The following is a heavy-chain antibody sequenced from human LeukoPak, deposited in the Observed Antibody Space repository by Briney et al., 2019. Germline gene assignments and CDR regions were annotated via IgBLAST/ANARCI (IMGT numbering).Heavy chain of an antibody. Sequence: SETLSLTCTVSGGSISSHYWGWIRQPPGKGLEWIGYIYYSGSTNYNPSLKSRVTISVDTSKNQFSLKLSSVTAADTAVYYCARSLSVSSNFDYWGQGTLVTVSS. D-gene: IGHD6-6*01. J-gene: IGHJ4*02. V-gene: IGHV4-59*11. CDR1: GGSISSHY. CDR3: ARSLSVSSNFDY. CDR2: IYYSGST.